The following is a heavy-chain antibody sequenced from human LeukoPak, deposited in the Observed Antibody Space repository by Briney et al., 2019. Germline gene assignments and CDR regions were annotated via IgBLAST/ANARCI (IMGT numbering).Heavy chain of an antibody. J-gene: IGHJ4*02. CDR3: ARDGGWLHGLGILVI. Sequence: SETLSLTCTVSGGSISINSYYWGWIRQPPGKGLEWIGHIYYSGSTYYNPSLKSRVTISVDTSKNQFSLKLSSVTAADTAVYYCARDGGWLHGLGILVIWAQGTLVTVSS. D-gene: IGHD5-24*01. CDR1: GGSISINSYY. CDR2: IYYSGST. V-gene: IGHV4-39*07.